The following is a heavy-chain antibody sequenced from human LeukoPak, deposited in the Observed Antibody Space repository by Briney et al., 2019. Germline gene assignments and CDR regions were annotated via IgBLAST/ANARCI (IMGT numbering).Heavy chain of an antibody. CDR1: GYTFTSYA. CDR2: INAGNGNT. CDR3: ARDGVRGYDFWSGYSAFDI. D-gene: IGHD3-3*01. Sequence: GASVKVSCKASGYTFTSYAMHWVRQAPGQRLERMGWINAGNGNTKYSQKFQGRVTITRDTSASTAYMELSSLRSEDTAVYYCARDGVRGYDFWSGYSAFDIWGQGTMVTVSS. V-gene: IGHV1-3*01. J-gene: IGHJ3*02.